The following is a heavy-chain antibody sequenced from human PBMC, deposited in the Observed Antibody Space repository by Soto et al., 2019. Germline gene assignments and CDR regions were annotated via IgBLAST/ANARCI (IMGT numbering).Heavy chain of an antibody. CDR1: GFTVSYNY. D-gene: IGHD6-19*01. J-gene: IGHJ4*02. CDR3: AGTPPGIAVANTFRDYYFAY. V-gene: IGHV3-53*01. Sequence: GGSLRLSCAVSGFTVSYNYMSWVRQAPGKGLEWVSVIYRGGDTFYADSVKGRFTISRDNSKNTLYLQMNSLGVEDTAVYYCAGTPPGIAVANTFRDYYFAYWGQGTLVTVSS. CDR2: IYRGGDT.